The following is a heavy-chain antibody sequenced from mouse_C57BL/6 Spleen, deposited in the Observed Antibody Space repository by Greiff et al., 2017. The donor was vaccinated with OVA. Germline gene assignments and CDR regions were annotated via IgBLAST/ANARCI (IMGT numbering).Heavy chain of an antibody. CDR3: ARYDSSGLYAMDY. V-gene: IGHV3-8*01. CDR2: ISYSGST. Sequence: EVQRVESGPGLAKPSQTLSLTCSVTGYSITSDYWNWIRKFPGNKLEYMGYISYSGSTYYNPSLKSRISITRDTSKNQYYLQLNSVTTEDTATYYCARYDSSGLYAMDYWGQGTSVTVSS. J-gene: IGHJ4*01. CDR1: GYSITSDY. D-gene: IGHD3-2*02.